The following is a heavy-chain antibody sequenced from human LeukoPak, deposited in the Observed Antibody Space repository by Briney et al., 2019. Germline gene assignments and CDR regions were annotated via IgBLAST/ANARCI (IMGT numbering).Heavy chain of an antibody. V-gene: IGHV3-7*01. CDR1: GFTLSSNW. CDR3: EKGYCCGGTCYRNGFDI. D-gene: IGHD2-15*01. J-gene: IGHJ3*02. Sequence: GGSLRLSCADSGFTLSSNWLSWRRQAPGQGLEWVANINQDESEKYYVDSVKGRFTISRDNAKNSLYLQMNSLRAEDTALYYREKGYCCGGTCYRNGFDIWGQGTMVTVSS. CDR2: INQDESEK.